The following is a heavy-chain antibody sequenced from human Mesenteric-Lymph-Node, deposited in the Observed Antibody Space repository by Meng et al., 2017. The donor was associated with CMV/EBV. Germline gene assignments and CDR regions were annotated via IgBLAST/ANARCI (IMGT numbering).Heavy chain of an antibody. CDR2: INPNDGGT. CDR1: GDTVAGYY. Sequence: CKASGDTVAGYYLYWVRQAPGQGLGWTGWINPNDGGTNYAQRFQGRVTMTRDTSITTVYMELSRLTSDDTAVYYCARKTDTGGWNFHHWGQGTLVTVSS. J-gene: IGHJ1*01. V-gene: IGHV1-2*02. CDR3: ARKTDTGGWNFHH. D-gene: IGHD3-16*01.